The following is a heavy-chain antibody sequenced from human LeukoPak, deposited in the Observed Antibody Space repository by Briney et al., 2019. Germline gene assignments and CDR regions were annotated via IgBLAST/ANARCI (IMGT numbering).Heavy chain of an antibody. CDR1: GFTFSSYA. D-gene: IGHD6-6*01. Sequence: PGGSLRLSCAASGFTFSSYAMHWVRQAPGKGLEWVPVISYDGSNKYYADSVKGRFTISRDNSKNTLYLQMNSLRAEDTAVYYCAREPEYSSSSKGDYFDYWGQGTLVTVSS. V-gene: IGHV3-30-3*01. CDR2: ISYDGSNK. J-gene: IGHJ4*02. CDR3: AREPEYSSSSKGDYFDY.